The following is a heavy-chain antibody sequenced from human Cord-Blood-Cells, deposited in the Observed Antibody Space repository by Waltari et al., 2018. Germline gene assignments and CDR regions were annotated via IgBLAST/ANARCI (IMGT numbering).Heavy chain of an antibody. CDR2: MNPNSGNT. CDR1: GYTFTSYD. V-gene: IGHV1-8*01. CDR3: ARVSSWYYYYYGMDV. D-gene: IGHD2-2*01. J-gene: IGHJ6*02. Sequence: QVQLVQSGAEVKKPGASVKVSCKASGYTFTSYDINWVRQATGQGLEWKGWMNPNSGNTGYAQKFQGRVTMTRNTSISTAYMELSSLRSEDTAVYYCARVSSWYYYYYGMDVWGQGTTVTVSS.